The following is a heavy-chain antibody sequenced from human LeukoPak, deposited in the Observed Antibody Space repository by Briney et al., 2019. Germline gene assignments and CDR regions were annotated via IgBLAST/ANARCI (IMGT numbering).Heavy chain of an antibody. CDR2: VYASGST. Sequence: PSQTLSLTCTVSGVSISSGNYYWSWIRQPGGKGLEWIGRVYASGSTDYNPSLNSRVTISVDTSNNQFSLKLSSVTAADTAVYYCANTGHCSGGSCYSVLDSWGQGTLVTVSS. D-gene: IGHD2-15*01. J-gene: IGHJ4*02. CDR1: GVSISSGNYY. CDR3: ANTGHCSGGSCYSVLDS. V-gene: IGHV4-61*02.